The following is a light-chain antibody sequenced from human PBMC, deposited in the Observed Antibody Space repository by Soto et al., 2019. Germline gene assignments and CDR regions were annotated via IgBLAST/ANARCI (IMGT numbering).Light chain of an antibody. CDR1: SSNIGAGYD. Sequence: QPVLTQPPSVSGAPGQRVTISCTGSSSNIGAGYDVHWYQQLPGTAPKLLIYGNSNRPSGVPDRFSGSKSGTSASLAITGLQAEDEADYYCQSYDSNLSGYVVFGGGTQLTVL. J-gene: IGLJ2*01. CDR2: GNS. V-gene: IGLV1-40*01. CDR3: QSYDSNLSGYVV.